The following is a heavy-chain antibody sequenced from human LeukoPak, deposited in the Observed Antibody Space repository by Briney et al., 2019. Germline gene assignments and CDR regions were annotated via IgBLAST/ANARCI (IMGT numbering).Heavy chain of an antibody. CDR3: ARSALDYDFWSGYDNWFDP. V-gene: IGHV4-59*01. Sequence: SETLSLTCTVSGGSISSYYWSWIRQPPGKGLEWIGYIYYSGSTNYNPSLKSRVTISVDTSKNQFSLKLSSVTAADTAVYYCARSALDYDFWSGYDNWFDPWGQGTLVTVSS. CDR1: GGSISSYY. CDR2: IYYSGST. J-gene: IGHJ5*02. D-gene: IGHD3-3*01.